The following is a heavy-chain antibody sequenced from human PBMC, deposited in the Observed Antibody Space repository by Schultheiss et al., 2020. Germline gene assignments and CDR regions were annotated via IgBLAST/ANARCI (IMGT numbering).Heavy chain of an antibody. J-gene: IGHJ6*02. CDR2: IYYSGST. V-gene: IGHV4-31*03. CDR1: GGSISSGGYY. CDR3: ARDRGIIAVAGNYYYYGMNV. D-gene: IGHD6-19*01. Sequence: SETLSLTCTFSGGSISSGGYYWSWIRQHPGKGLEWIGYIYYSGSTYYNPSLKSRVTISVDTSKNQFSLKLSSVTAADTAVYYCARDRGIIAVAGNYYYYGMNVWGQGTT.